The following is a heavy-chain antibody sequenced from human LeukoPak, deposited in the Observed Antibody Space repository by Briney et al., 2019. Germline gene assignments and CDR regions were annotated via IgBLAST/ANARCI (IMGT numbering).Heavy chain of an antibody. D-gene: IGHD5-18*01. V-gene: IGHV1-18*04. Sequence: GASVKVSCKASGYTFTGYYMHWVRQAPGQGLEWMGWISAYNGNTNYAQKLQGRVTMTTDTSTSTAYMELRSLRSDDTAVYYCARDSMVTGWFDPWGQGTLVTVSS. CDR3: ARDSMVTGWFDP. J-gene: IGHJ5*02. CDR1: GYTFTGYY. CDR2: ISAYNGNT.